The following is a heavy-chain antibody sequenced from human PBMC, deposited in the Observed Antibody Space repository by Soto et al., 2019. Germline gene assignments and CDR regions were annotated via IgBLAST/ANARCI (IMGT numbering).Heavy chain of an antibody. CDR1: GGSMSISNW. CDR2: IFHSGTT. D-gene: IGHD3-3*01. Sequence: QVQLQESGPGLVKPSGTLSLTCTVSGGSMSISNWWIWVRQSPEKGLEWIGEIFHSGTTNYNPSLKSRAIISLDKPQHPFSLRLSSVTAADTAVYYCARGGFRGLMAVWGHGSTVTVSS. CDR3: ARGGFRGLMAV. V-gene: IGHV4-4*02. J-gene: IGHJ6*02.